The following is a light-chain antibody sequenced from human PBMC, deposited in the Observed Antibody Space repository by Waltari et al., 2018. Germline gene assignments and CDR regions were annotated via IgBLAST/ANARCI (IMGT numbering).Light chain of an antibody. J-gene: IGKJ5*01. CDR2: GAS. CDR1: QSVSSSY. CDR3: QQYGTSPSIT. V-gene: IGKV3-20*01. Sequence: IVLTQSPGTLSLSPGERAPLSCRASQSVSSSYLAWYQQKPGQAPSLLIYGASSRATGSPDRFSGSGSGTDFTLTISRLEPEDFAVYYCQQYGTSPSITFGQGTRLEIK.